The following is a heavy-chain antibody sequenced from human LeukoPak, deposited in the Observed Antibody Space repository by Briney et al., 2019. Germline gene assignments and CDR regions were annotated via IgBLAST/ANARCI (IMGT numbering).Heavy chain of an antibody. CDR1: GASTSSYY. Sequence: SETLSLTCTVSGASTSSYYWSWVRQPPGKGLEWIGYVHYSGSTNYNPSLRSRVTTSVDTPNNQFSLKLSSVTAADTAVYYCARALVSSAWYFDLWGRGTLVTVSS. V-gene: IGHV4-59*01. D-gene: IGHD3-16*02. J-gene: IGHJ2*01. CDR3: ARALVSSAWYFDL. CDR2: VHYSGST.